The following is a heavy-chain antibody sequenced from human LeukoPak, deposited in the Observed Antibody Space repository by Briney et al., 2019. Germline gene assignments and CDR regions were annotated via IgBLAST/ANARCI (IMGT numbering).Heavy chain of an antibody. CDR3: TDLFAY. CDR1: GFTFSSYG. V-gene: IGHV3-33*01. CDR2: IWYDGSNK. J-gene: IGHJ4*02. Sequence: GGSLRLSCAASGFTFSSYGMHWVRQAPGKGLEWVAVIWYDGSNKYYADSVKGRFTISRDNSKNTLYLQVNSLRAEDTAVYHCTDLFAYWGQGTLVTVSS.